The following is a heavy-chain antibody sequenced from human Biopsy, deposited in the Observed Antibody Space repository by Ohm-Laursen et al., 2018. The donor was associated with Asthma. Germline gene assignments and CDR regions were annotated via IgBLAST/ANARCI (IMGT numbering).Heavy chain of an antibody. CDR2: ISYDGSSI. Sequence: SLRLSCTASGFSFGSYGLHWVRQAPGKGLEWGAVISYDGSSIYYADSVKGRFTISRDNSKNTLSLQMNSLTAEDTAVYYCAREGVAGTHIEDWGQGTLVTVSS. J-gene: IGHJ4*02. D-gene: IGHD6-19*01. CDR1: GFSFGSYG. CDR3: AREGVAGTHIED. V-gene: IGHV3-30*03.